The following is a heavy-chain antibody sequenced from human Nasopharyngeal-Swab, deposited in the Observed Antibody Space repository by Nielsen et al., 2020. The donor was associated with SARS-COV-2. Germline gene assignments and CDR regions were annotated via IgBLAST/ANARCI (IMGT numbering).Heavy chain of an antibody. CDR3: ARVHTSGWSTFDC. CDR1: GFTFSTYG. D-gene: IGHD6-19*01. J-gene: IGHJ4*02. Sequence: GGSLRLSCSASGFTFSTYGMTWVRPAPGKGLEWVSSISSTSGYIFYADSVRGRFTISRDNAKNSLYLQMNSLRADDTALYYCARVHTSGWSTFDCWGQGTLVTVSS. V-gene: IGHV3-21*01. CDR2: ISSTSGYI.